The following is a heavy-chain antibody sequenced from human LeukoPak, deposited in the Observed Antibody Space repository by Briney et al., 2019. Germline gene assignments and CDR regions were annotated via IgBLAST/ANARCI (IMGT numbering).Heavy chain of an antibody. J-gene: IGHJ5*02. V-gene: IGHV4-59*01. Sequence: SETLSLTCTVSGGSITTYYWSWIRQSPGKGLEWIGYIYYSGGTNYNPSLKSRVTFSIDASKNQFSLRLSSVTAADTAIYYCARDTPANGFDPWAQGPLVTVSS. CDR1: GGSITTYY. CDR3: ARDTPANGFDP. CDR2: IYYSGGT. D-gene: IGHD2-8*01.